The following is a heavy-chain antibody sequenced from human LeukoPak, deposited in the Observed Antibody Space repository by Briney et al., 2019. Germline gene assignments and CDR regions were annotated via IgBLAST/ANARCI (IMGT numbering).Heavy chain of an antibody. CDR1: GFTFSSYG. D-gene: IGHD2-2*02. CDR2: ISGSGGST. Sequence: GGSLRLSCAASGFTFSSYGMSGGRQAPGKGLEWGSGISGSGGSTYYADSVKGRFTISRDNSKNTLYLQMNSLRAEDTAVYYCAKAVSCSSTSCYRSYGMDVWGQGTTVTVSS. V-gene: IGHV3-23*01. J-gene: IGHJ6*02. CDR3: AKAVSCSSTSCYRSYGMDV.